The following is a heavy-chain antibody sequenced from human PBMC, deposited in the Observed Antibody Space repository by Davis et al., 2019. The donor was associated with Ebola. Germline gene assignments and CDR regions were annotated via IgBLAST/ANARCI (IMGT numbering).Heavy chain of an antibody. V-gene: IGHV3-7*01. CDR1: GFTLSDYW. J-gene: IGHJ5*02. Sequence: GESLKISCGASGFTLSDYWMSWVRQAPGKGLEWVANIKPDGSERYYVDSVKGRFAISRDNSKEVVFLQTDNLTTEDTAVYYCARDAYTVSTGSSFDLWGQGTLVTVSS. D-gene: IGHD3-9*01. CDR3: ARDAYTVSTGSSFDL. CDR2: IKPDGSER.